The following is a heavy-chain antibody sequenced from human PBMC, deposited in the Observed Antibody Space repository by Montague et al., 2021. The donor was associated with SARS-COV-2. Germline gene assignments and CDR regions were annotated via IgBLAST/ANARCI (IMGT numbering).Heavy chain of an antibody. J-gene: IGHJ6*02. Sequence: SLRLSCVACGFTFSSYSMIWVRQAPGKGLEWVSSISSSSSYIYYADSVKGRFTISRDNAKNSLYLQMNSLRAEDTAVYYCASELHPNYYYGMDVWGQGTTVPVSS. CDR1: GFTFSSYS. CDR3: ASELHPNYYYGMDV. D-gene: IGHD4-11*01. CDR2: ISSSSSYI. V-gene: IGHV3-21*01.